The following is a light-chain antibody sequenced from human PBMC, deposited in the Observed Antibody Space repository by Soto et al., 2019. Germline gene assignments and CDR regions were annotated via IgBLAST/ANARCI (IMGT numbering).Light chain of an antibody. CDR3: QQYNVWPTYT. V-gene: IGKV3-15*01. J-gene: IGKJ2*01. CDR1: QSVSSN. Sequence: IVMTQSPATLSVSPGERATLSCRASQSVSSNLAWYQQKPGQAPRLLIFGASIRATGVPARFSAGGSGTEFTLTISSLQSEDFAIYYCQQYNVWPTYTFGQGTNLDIK. CDR2: GAS.